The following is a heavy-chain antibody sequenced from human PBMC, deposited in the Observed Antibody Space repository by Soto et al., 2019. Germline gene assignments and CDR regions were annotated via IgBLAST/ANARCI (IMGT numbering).Heavy chain of an antibody. V-gene: IGHV3-23*01. CDR1: GFTFSSYA. J-gene: IGHJ6*03. CDR3: AKTLVTMVRGKYYYMDV. CDR2: ISGGGGTT. D-gene: IGHD3-10*01. Sequence: DVQLLESGGGLVQPGGSLRLSCAASGFTFSSYAMAWVRQAPGKGLEWVSVISGGGGTTYYAESVKGRLTISRDNSKKMLNLQMDSLRAEDTAVYHCAKTLVTMVRGKYYYMDVWGKGTTVSVSS.